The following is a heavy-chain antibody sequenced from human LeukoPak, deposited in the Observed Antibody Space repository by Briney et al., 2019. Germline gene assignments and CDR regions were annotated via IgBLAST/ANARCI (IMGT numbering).Heavy chain of an antibody. CDR2: IIPILGIA. D-gene: IGHD1-14*01. CDR3: ARDKARSNNHYYPADY. Sequence: SVKVSCKASGYTFTSYAISWVRQAPGQGLEWMGRIIPILGIANYAQKFQGRVTITADKSTSTAYMELSSLRSEDTAVYYCARDKARSNNHYYPADYWGQGTLVTVSS. V-gene: IGHV1-69*04. CDR1: GYTFTSYA. J-gene: IGHJ4*02.